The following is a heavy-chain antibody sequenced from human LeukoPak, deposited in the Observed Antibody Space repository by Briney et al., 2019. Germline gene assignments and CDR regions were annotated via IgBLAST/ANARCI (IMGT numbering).Heavy chain of an antibody. CDR3: ARVETTEGRSWYREFDY. J-gene: IGHJ4*02. CDR2: INPNSGGT. V-gene: IGHV1-2*02. D-gene: IGHD6-13*01. Sequence: ASVKVSCKASGYTFTGYHIHWARQAPGQGLEWMAWINPNSGGTSYAQKFQGRVTTTRDTSISTVYMELSSLRSDDTAMYYCARVETTEGRSWYREFDYWGQGTLVTVSS. CDR1: GYTFTGYH.